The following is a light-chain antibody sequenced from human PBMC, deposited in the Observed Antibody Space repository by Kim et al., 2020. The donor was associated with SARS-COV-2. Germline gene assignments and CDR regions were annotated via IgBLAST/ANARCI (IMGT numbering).Light chain of an antibody. Sequence: SSELTQDPAVSVALGQTVRITCQGDSLRSYYATWYQQKPGQAPVLVVYGNDNLPSGIPDRFSGSSSGNTASLTITGTRTEDEADYYCNSRDSNDKNNYVFGPGTKVTVL. CDR1: SLRSYY. V-gene: IGLV3-19*01. J-gene: IGLJ1*01. CDR3: NSRDSNDKNNYV. CDR2: GND.